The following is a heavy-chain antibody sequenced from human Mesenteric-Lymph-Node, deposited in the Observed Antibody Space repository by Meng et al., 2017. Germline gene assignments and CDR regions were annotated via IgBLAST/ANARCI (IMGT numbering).Heavy chain of an antibody. Sequence: SLKISCAASGFTFSSYAMHWVRQAPGKGLEWVAVISYDGSNKYYADSVKGRFTISRDNSKNTLYLQMNSLRTEDTALYYCARDFRVYWGQGTLVTVSS. CDR2: ISYDGSNK. CDR1: GFTFSSYA. J-gene: IGHJ4*02. V-gene: IGHV3-30*04. CDR3: ARDFRVY.